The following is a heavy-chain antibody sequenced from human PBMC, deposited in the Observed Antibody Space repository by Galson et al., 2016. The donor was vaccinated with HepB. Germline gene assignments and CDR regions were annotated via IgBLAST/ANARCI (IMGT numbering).Heavy chain of an antibody. J-gene: IGHJ4*02. CDR3: ARAAWEFATTSDY. CDR1: DYRFNMYG. D-gene: IGHD1-26*01. CDR2: ISAYNGHT. Sequence: SVKVSCKASDYRFNMYGITWVRQAPGQGLEWMGWISAYNGHTKYAEKLRGRVTMTTDTSTTTAYMELRSLTSDDTAFYYCARAAWEFATTSDYWGQGTLVSVSS. V-gene: IGHV1-18*01.